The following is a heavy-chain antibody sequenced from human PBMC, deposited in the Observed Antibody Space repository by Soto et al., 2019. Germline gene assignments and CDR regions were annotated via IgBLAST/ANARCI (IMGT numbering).Heavy chain of an antibody. CDR1: GDSVSSNSAA. CDR2: TYYRSKWYN. Sequence: SQTLSLTCAISGDSVSSNSAAWNWIRQSPSRGLEWLGRTYYRSKWYNDYAVSVKSRITINPDTSKNQFSLQLNSVTAADTAVYYCARVGSSIAVRPFDYWGQGTLVTVSS. V-gene: IGHV6-1*01. D-gene: IGHD6-6*01. CDR3: ARVGSSIAVRPFDY. J-gene: IGHJ4*02.